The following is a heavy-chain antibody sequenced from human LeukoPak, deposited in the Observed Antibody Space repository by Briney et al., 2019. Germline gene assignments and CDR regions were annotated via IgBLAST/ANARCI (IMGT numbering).Heavy chain of an antibody. CDR2: IRYDGSNK. CDR3: AKCRGGSCNYFDY. V-gene: IGHV3-30*02. J-gene: IGHJ4*02. CDR1: GFTFSSYG. D-gene: IGHD2-15*01. Sequence: GGSLRLSCAASGFTFSSYGMHWVRQAPGKGLEWVAFIRYDGSNKYYADSVKGRFTISRDNSKNTLYLQMNSLRAEDTAVYYCAKCRGGSCNYFDYWGQGTLVTVSS.